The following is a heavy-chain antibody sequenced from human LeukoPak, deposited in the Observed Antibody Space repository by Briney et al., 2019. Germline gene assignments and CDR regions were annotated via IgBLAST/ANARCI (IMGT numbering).Heavy chain of an antibody. J-gene: IGHJ6*02. V-gene: IGHV1-2*02. Sequence: ASVKVSCKASGYTFTGYYMHWVRQAPGQGLEWMGWINPNSGGTNYAQKFQDRVTMTRDTSISTAYMELSRLRSDDTAVYYCARDLSTIHYYGMDVWGQGTTVTVSS. CDR2: INPNSGGT. CDR3: ARDLSTIHYYGMDV. CDR1: GYTFTGYY. D-gene: IGHD3-3*02.